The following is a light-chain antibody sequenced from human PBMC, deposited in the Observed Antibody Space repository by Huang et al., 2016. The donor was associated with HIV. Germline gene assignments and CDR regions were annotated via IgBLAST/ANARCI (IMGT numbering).Light chain of an antibody. CDR1: QSISNW. Sequence: DIQMTQSPSTLSASVGDRVTITCRASQSISNWLAWYQQKPGKAPILLISKASSLESGVPSRFSGSGSGTEFTLTISSLQPDDFATYHCQQYNNYPWTFGQGTKVEVK. V-gene: IGKV1-5*03. CDR3: QQYNNYPWT. J-gene: IGKJ1*01. CDR2: KAS.